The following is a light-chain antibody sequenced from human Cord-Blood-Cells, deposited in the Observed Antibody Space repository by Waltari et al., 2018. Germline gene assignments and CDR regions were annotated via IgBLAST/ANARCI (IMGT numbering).Light chain of an antibody. CDR1: QSVSSN. Sequence: EIVMTQSPATLPVSPGERATLSCRASQSVSSNLAWYQQKPGQAPRLLIYGASTSATGIPARFSGSGSGTEFTLTISSLQSEDVAVYYCQQYNNWPLFGQGTKLEIK. CDR2: GAS. CDR3: QQYNNWPL. V-gene: IGKV3-15*01. J-gene: IGKJ2*01.